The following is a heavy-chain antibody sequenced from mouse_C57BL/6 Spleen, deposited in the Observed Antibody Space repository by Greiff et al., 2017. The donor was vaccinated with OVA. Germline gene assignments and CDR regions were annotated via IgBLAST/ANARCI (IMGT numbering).Heavy chain of an antibody. CDR1: GYTFTDYY. Sequence: VQLQQSGPELVKPGASVKISCKASGYTFTDYYMNWVKQSHGKSLEWIGDLNPNNGGTSYNQKFKGKATLTVDKSSSTAYMELRSLTSEDSAVYYCARWGSWANYYAMDYWGQGTSVTVSS. CDR3: ARWGSWANYYAMDY. V-gene: IGHV1-26*01. CDR2: LNPNNGGT. J-gene: IGHJ4*01. D-gene: IGHD4-1*01.